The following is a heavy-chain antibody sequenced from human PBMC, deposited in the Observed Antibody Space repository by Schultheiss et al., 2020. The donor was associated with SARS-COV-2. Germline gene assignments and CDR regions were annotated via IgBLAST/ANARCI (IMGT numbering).Heavy chain of an antibody. V-gene: IGHV2-26*01. CDR1: GFSLSNARMG. D-gene: IGHD3-3*01. Sequence: SGPTLVKPTETLTLTCTVSGFSLSNARMGVSWIRQPPGKALEWLAHIFSNDEKSYSTSLKSRLTISKDTSKSQVVLTMTNMDPVDTATYYCARMGYYDFWSGYHGYYYYMDVWGKGTTVTVSS. J-gene: IGHJ6*03. CDR3: ARMGYYDFWSGYHGYYYYMDV. CDR2: IFSNDEK.